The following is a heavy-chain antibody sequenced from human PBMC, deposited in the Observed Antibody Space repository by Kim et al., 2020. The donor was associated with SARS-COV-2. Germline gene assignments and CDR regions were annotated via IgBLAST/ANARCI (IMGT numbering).Heavy chain of an antibody. Sequence: SEKYYVDSVKGRFTTSRDNAKNSLYLQMNSLRAEETAVYYCARGAATFDYWGQGTLVTVSS. V-gene: IGHV3-7*01. CDR3: ARGAATFDY. D-gene: IGHD2-15*01. J-gene: IGHJ4*02. CDR2: SEK.